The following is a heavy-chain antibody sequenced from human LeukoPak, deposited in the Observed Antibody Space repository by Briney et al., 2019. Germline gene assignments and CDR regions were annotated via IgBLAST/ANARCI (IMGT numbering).Heavy chain of an antibody. CDR1: GFTFSSYG. J-gene: IGHJ5*02. CDR3: AKDLVRDRWFGES. V-gene: IGHV3-21*01. CDR2: ISSSSSYI. Sequence: GSLRLSCAASGFTFSSYGMHWVRQAPGKGLEWVSSISSSSSYIYYADSVKGRFTISRDNSKNTLYLEMSSLRVDDTAVYYCAKDLVRDRWFGESWGQGTLVTVSS. D-gene: IGHD3-10*01.